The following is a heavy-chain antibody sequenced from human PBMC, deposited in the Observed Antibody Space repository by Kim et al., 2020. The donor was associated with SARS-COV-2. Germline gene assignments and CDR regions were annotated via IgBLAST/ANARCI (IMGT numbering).Heavy chain of an antibody. Sequence: SETLSLTCTVSGAYITNHYWSWIRQPPGQGLEWIGNVYHSGSTSSNPSLTRRVPMSVETSKRQFSLPVTSVTAAATAISFCFRAGYFDGGSFFFDSCG. D-gene: IGHD2-15*01. CDR3: FRAGYFDGGSFFFDS. V-gene: IGHV4-59*11. CDR2: VYHSGST. J-gene: IGHJ5*01. CDR1: GAYITNHY.